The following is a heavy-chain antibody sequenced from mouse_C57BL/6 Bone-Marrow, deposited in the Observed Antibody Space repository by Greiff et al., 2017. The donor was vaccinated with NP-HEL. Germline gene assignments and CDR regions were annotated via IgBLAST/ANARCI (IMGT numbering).Heavy chain of an antibody. V-gene: IGHV12-3*01. CDR1: GFPITSGYY. Sequence: QVQLKESGPGLVKPSQSLFLTCSITGFPITSGYYWIWIRQSPGKPLEWMGYITHSGETFYNPSLQSPISITRETSKNQFFLQLNSVTTEDTAMYYCAGDSWYYYGSSYYAMDYWGQGTSVTVSS. CDR2: ITHSGET. D-gene: IGHD1-1*01. J-gene: IGHJ4*01. CDR3: AGDSWYYYGSSYYAMDY.